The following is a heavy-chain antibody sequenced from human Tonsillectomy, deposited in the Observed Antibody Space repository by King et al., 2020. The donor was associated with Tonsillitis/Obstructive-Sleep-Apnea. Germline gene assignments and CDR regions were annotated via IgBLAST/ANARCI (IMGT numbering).Heavy chain of an antibody. D-gene: IGHD1-26*01. V-gene: IGHV3-30*04. CDR3: ARAGEGGATPYYYFGMDV. J-gene: IGHJ6*02. Sequence: VQLVESGGGVVQPGRSLRLSCAASGFTFSSYAMHWVRQAPGKGLEWVAVISYDGSNKYYADSVKGRFTISRDNSKNTLYLQINSLRAEDTAVYYCARAGEGGATPYYYFGMDVWGQGTTVTVSS. CDR2: ISYDGSNK. CDR1: GFTFSSYA.